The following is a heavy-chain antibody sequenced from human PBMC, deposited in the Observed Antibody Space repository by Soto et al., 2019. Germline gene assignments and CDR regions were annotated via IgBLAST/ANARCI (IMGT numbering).Heavy chain of an antibody. CDR1: GGSISSSRYY. J-gene: IGHJ5*02. CDR3: ARQAAAPGIDLWFDP. Sequence: QLQLQESGPGLVKPSETLSLTCNVSGGSISSSRYYWAWFRQPPGKELEWIANIFYAGNTYYNPSLKSRVTVSVDTSKNQFSLKLDSVTAADTAVYYCARQAAAPGIDLWFDPWGQGTLVTVSS. D-gene: IGHD6-13*01. V-gene: IGHV4-39*01. CDR2: IFYAGNT.